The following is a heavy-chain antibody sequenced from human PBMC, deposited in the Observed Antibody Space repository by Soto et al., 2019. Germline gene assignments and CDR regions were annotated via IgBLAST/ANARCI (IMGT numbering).Heavy chain of an antibody. CDR3: ARGYGDY. CDR2: INAGNGNT. J-gene: IGHJ4*02. V-gene: IGHV1-3*01. D-gene: IGHD6-25*01. CDR1: GYTFTNYA. Sequence: QVQLVQSGAEVKKPGASVKVSCKTSGYTFTNYAIHWVRQAPGQRLEWMGWINAGNGNTKYSQNFQGRVTITRDTSASTAYMELSSLSSEDTAVYYCARGYGDYWGQGSRVTVSS.